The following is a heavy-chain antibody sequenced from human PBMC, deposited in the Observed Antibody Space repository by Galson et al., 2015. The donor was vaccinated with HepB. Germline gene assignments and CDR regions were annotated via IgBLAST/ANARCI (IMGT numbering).Heavy chain of an antibody. CDR1: GFTFINYA. CDR3: AKDGGDCSDGECYYFDC. CDR2: ISASGGRT. J-gene: IGHJ4*02. V-gene: IGHV3-23*01. Sequence: SLRLSCAASGFTFINYAMSWVRQAPGRGLEWVSGISASGGRTYYADSVKGRFTIPRENSKNKLYLEMNSLRVEETAEYYCAKDGGDCSDGECYYFDCWGQGTLVTVSS. D-gene: IGHD2-15*01.